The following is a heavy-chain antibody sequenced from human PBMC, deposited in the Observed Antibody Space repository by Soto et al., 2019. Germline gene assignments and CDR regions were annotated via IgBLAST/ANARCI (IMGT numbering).Heavy chain of an antibody. J-gene: IGHJ4*02. CDR1: GFTFHGST. CDR3: VRAYENSNYYFDH. Sequence: GESLKISCVGSGFTFHGSTMHWVRQASGKGLEWIGLISIKPNNYATVYAASVTGRFTISRDDSNNTAYLQMNSLKTEDTAVYYCVRAYENSNYYFDHWGQGALVTVSS. V-gene: IGHV3-73*01. D-gene: IGHD3-22*01. CDR2: ISIKPNNYAT.